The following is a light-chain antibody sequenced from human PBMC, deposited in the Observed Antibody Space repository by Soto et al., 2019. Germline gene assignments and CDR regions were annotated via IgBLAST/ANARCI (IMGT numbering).Light chain of an antibody. CDR1: QSIRSW. Sequence: DIQMTQSPSTLSASVGDSVTITCRASQSIRSWLAWYQQKPGKAPELLIDQASSLKSGVSSRFSGNGSGTEFTLTISSLQPDDFASYYCQQYNSYYTFGQGTKLEIK. CDR2: QAS. J-gene: IGKJ2*01. CDR3: QQYNSYYT. V-gene: IGKV1-5*03.